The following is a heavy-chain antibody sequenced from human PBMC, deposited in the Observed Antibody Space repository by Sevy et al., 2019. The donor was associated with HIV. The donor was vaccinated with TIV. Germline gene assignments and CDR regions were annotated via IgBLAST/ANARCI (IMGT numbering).Heavy chain of an antibody. CDR3: ARDGFTYDSSGYYPLFDY. CDR2: INAGNGNT. J-gene: IGHJ4*02. D-gene: IGHD3-22*01. CDR1: GYTFTSYA. Sequence: ASVKVSCKASGYTFTSYAMHWVRQAPGQRLEWMGWINAGNGNTKYSQKFQGRVTITRDTSASTANMELSSLRSEDTAVYYCARDGFTYDSSGYYPLFDYWGQGTLVTVSS. V-gene: IGHV1-3*01.